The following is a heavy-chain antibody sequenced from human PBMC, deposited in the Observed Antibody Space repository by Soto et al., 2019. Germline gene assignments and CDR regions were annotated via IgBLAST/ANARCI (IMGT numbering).Heavy chain of an antibody. CDR1: GGTFSSYA. CDR3: ARDTPRVPGYCSGGSCYSGVDV. Sequence: SVKVSCKASGGTFSSYAISWVRQAPGQGLEWMGGIIPIFGTANYAQKFQGRVTITADESTSTAYMELSSLRSEDTAVYYCARDTPRVPGYCSGGSCYSGVDVWGQGTTVTVS. V-gene: IGHV1-69*13. J-gene: IGHJ6*02. CDR2: IIPIFGTA. D-gene: IGHD2-15*01.